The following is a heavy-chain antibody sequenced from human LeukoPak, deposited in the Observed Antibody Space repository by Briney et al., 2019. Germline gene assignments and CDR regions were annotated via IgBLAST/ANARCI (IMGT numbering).Heavy chain of an antibody. Sequence: GGSLRLSCAASGFTFSSYWMHWVRQAPGKGRVWVSRINSDGSTTSYADSAKGRFTISRDNAKNTLYLQMNSLRAEDTAVYYCASRGERGYSGYAYWGQGTLVTVSS. CDR1: GFTFSSYW. D-gene: IGHD5-12*01. CDR2: INSDGSTT. CDR3: ASRGERGYSGYAY. V-gene: IGHV3-74*01. J-gene: IGHJ4*02.